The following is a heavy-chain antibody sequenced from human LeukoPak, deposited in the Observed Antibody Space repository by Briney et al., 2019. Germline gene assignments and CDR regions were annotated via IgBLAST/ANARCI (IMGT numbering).Heavy chain of an antibody. CDR1: GHTFSAYS. V-gene: IGHV1-3*02. CDR2: SNAGNGNT. J-gene: IGHJ4*02. Sequence: ASVKVSCKASGHTFSAYSIHWVRQAPGQSLEWLGWSNAGNGNTHFSQEFQGRVTITRDTSASTAYMELSRLRYEDTAVYYCARDPGPDSSGSRDYFDYWGQGTLVTVSS. CDR3: ARDPGPDSSGSRDYFDY. D-gene: IGHD3-22*01.